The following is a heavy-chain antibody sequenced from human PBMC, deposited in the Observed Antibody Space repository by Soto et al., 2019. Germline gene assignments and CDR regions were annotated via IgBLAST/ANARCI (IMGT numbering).Heavy chain of an antibody. V-gene: IGHV1-58*01. J-gene: IGHJ4*02. CDR3: APDAPAWQHTLPCEY. CDR2: IAVGSGYT. Sequence: SVMVSWKASVITFTSTAFQWLRQARGQRQEWIGWIAVGSGYTNYAQRFQDRVTLTRDMSTATTYMELSRLTSEDTAIYYCAPDAPAWQHTLPCEYWGE. D-gene: IGHD6-13*01. CDR1: VITFTSTA.